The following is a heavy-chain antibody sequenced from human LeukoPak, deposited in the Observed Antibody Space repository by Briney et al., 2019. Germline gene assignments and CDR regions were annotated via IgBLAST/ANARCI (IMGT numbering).Heavy chain of an antibody. Sequence: GGSLRLSCAASGFTFSSYTMNWVRQAPGKGLEWVSYISSSSSYIYYADSVKGRFTISRDNAERSVYLQMNSLRADDTAVYYCARVRGPTLKTCYMDVWGTGTTVTVSS. CDR1: GFTFSSYT. CDR2: ISSSSSYI. D-gene: IGHD3-10*01. V-gene: IGHV3-21*01. CDR3: ARVRGPTLKTCYMDV. J-gene: IGHJ6*03.